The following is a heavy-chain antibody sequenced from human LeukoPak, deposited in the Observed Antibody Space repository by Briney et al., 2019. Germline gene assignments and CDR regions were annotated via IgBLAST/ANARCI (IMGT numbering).Heavy chain of an antibody. J-gene: IGHJ4*02. V-gene: IGHV3-23*01. D-gene: IGHD5-24*01. Sequence: PGGSLRLSCAGSGFTISSYAMSWVRQAPGKGLEWVSGIGVSGPSPSYPHSVKGRFTISRDTSKNTLYLQMSGLRAEDTALYYCAKRLAREFDYWGQGTLVTVSS. CDR3: AKRLAREFDY. CDR1: GFTISSYA. CDR2: IGVSGPSP.